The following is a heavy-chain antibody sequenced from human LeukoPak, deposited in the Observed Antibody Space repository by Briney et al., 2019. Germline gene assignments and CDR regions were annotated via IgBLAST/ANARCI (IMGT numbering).Heavy chain of an antibody. Sequence: GGSLRLSCAASGFTFRSYEMNWVRQAPGKGLEWVSYISSSGSTIYYADSVKGRFTISRDNAKNSLYLQMNSLRAEDTAVYYCAELGITMIGGVWGKGTTVTISS. CDR2: ISSSGSTI. J-gene: IGHJ6*04. CDR3: AELGITMIGGV. CDR1: GFTFRSYE. V-gene: IGHV3-48*03. D-gene: IGHD3-10*02.